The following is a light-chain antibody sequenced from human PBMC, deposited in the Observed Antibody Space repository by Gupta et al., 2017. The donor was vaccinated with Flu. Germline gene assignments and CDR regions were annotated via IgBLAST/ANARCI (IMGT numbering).Light chain of an antibody. CDR2: EDS. CDR3: YSTDSSGNHRGV. Sequence: QTARITCSGDALPKKYAYWYQQKSGQAPVLVIYEDSKRHSGSPERFSGSSSGTMATLTISGAQVEDEADYYCYSTDSSGNHRGVFGTGTKVTVL. CDR1: ALPKKY. J-gene: IGLJ1*01. V-gene: IGLV3-10*01.